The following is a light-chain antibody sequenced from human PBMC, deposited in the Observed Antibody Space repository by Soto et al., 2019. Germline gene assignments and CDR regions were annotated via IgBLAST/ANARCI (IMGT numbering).Light chain of an antibody. V-gene: IGKV1D-13*01. J-gene: IGKJ5*01. CDR1: QGISSA. CDR2: DAS. CDR3: QQFNNYLPIT. Sequence: AIQLTQSPSSLSASVGDRVTITCRASQGISSALAWYQQKPGKAPKLLIYDASSLESGVPSRFSGSGSGTDFTLTISSLQPEDFATYYCQQFNNYLPITFGQGTRLEMK.